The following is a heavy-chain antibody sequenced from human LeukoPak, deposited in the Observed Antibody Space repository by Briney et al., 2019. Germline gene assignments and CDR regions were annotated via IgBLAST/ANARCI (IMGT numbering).Heavy chain of an antibody. D-gene: IGHD3-22*01. CDR2: ISAYNGNT. Sequence: GASVKVSCKASGYTFTSYGISWVRQAPGQGLEWMGWISAYNGNTNYAQKLQGRVTMTTDTSTSTAYMELRSLRSDDTAVYYCARGPDYYDSSGKPMDAFDIWGQGTMVTVSS. CDR1: GYTFTSYG. J-gene: IGHJ3*02. CDR3: ARGPDYYDSSGKPMDAFDI. V-gene: IGHV1-18*01.